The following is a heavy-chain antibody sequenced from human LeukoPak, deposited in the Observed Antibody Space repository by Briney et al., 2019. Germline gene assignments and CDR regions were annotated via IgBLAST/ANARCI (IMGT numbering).Heavy chain of an antibody. CDR3: ARGGRWPYDY. CDR2: INHSGST. CDR1: GGSFSGYY. V-gene: IGHV4-34*01. Sequence: SETLSLTCAVYGGSFSGYYWSLIRQPPGKGLEWIGEINHSGSTNYNPSLKSRVTISVDTSKNQFSLKLSSVTAADTAVYYCARGGRWPYDYWGQGTLVTVSS. D-gene: IGHD5-24*01. J-gene: IGHJ4*02.